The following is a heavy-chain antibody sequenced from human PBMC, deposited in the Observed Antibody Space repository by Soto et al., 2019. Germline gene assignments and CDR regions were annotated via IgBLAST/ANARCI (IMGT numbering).Heavy chain of an antibody. CDR3: TTDLYSSPDHVPSIDY. V-gene: IGHV3-15*01. J-gene: IGHJ4*02. CDR1: GFTFSNAW. D-gene: IGHD6-13*01. CDR2: IKSKTDGGTT. Sequence: EVQLLESGGGLVKPGGSLRLSCAASGFTFSNAWMSWVRQAPGKGLEWVGRIKSKTDGGTTDYAAPVKGRFTISRDDSKNTLYLQMNSLKTEDTAVYYCTTDLYSSPDHVPSIDYWGQGTLVTVSS.